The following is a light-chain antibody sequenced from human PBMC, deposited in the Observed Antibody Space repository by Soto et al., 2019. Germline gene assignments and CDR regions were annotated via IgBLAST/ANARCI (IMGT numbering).Light chain of an antibody. V-gene: IGLV2-14*01. CDR1: NSDVGGYNY. Sequence: QSVLTQPASVSGSPGQSITISCTGTNSDVGGYNYVSWYQQHPGKAPELMIYEVSHRPSGVSNRFSGSKSDNTASLTISGLQAEDEADYYCSSYTSISTLYVCGTGTKV. J-gene: IGLJ1*01. CDR3: SSYTSISTLYV. CDR2: EVS.